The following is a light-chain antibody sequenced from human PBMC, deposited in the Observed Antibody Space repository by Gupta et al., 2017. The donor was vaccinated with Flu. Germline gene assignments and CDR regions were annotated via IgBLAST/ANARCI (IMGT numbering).Light chain of an antibody. Sequence: SFILTQPPSVSVAPGQTASIACGGNNIGSETVHWYQQKPGQAPVLVLYDDDFRPSGIPERFSGSNSGNTATLTIRRVEAGDEADYYCQVWDTASDQWRFGAGTTLTVV. J-gene: IGLJ3*02. V-gene: IGLV3-21*02. CDR2: DDD. CDR1: NIGSET. CDR3: QVWDTASDQWR.